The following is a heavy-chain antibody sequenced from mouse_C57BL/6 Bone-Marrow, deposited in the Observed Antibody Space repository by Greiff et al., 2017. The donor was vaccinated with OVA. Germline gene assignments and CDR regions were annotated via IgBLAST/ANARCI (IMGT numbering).Heavy chain of an antibody. Sequence: QVQLQQPGAELVRPGSSVKLSCKASGYTFTSYWMDWVKQRPGQGLEWIGNIYPSDSETHYNQKFKDKATLTVDKSSSTAYMQLSSLTSEDSAVYYCARGAYGNYVYWYFDVWGTGTTVTVSS. V-gene: IGHV1-61*01. J-gene: IGHJ1*03. CDR1: GYTFTSYW. CDR3: ARGAYGNYVYWYFDV. CDR2: IYPSDSET. D-gene: IGHD2-1*01.